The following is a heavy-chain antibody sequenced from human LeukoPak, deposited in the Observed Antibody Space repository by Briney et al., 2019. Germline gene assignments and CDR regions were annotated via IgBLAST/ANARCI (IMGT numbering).Heavy chain of an antibody. CDR2: IIPIFGTA. CDR1: VGTFTSYA. D-gene: IGHD4-23*01. V-gene: IGHV1-69*06. Sequence: SVKVSCKASVGTFTSYAISWVRQAPGQGLEWMGGIIPIFGTANYAQKFQGRVTITADKSTSTAYMELSSLRSEDTAVYYCARDVNGGNEYYFDYWGQGTLVTVSS. CDR3: ARDVNGGNEYYFDY. J-gene: IGHJ4*02.